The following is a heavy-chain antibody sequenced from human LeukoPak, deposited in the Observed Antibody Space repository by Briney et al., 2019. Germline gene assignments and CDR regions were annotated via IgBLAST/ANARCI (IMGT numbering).Heavy chain of an antibody. CDR2: IYSGGST. J-gene: IGHJ6*02. CDR1: GFTVSSNY. CDR3: AGDRALKYGMDV. V-gene: IGHV3-66*01. Sequence: QAGGSLRLSCAASGFTVSSNYMSWVRQAPGKGLEWVSAIYSGGSTYYANSVKGRFTISRDNSKNTLYLQMNSLRAEDTAVYYCAGDRALKYGMDVWGQGTTVTVSS.